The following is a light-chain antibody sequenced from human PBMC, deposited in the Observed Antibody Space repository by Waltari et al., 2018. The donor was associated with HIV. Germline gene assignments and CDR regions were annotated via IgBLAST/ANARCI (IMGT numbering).Light chain of an antibody. CDR2: QDS. Sequence: SYELPQPPSVSVSPGQTATIPCSGYTLGDRSACWYPQTPGQSPVLVIYQDSKRPSGIPERFSGSNSGSTATLTISGTQAMDEADYYCQAWDSSTWVFGGGTKLTVL. CDR3: QAWDSSTWV. CDR1: TLGDRS. J-gene: IGLJ3*02. V-gene: IGLV3-1*01.